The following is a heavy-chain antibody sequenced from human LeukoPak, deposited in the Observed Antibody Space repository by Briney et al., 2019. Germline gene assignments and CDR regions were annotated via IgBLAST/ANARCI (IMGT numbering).Heavy chain of an antibody. CDR2: IYYSGST. J-gene: IGHJ4*02. V-gene: IGHV4-59*01. Sequence: PSETLSLTCTVSGGSISSYYWSWIRQPPGKGLEWIGYIYYSGSTNYNPSLKSRVTISVDTSKNQFSLKLSSVTAADTAVYYCARNAVLLWFGDDLDYWGQGTLVTVSS. CDR3: ARNAVLLWFGDDLDY. D-gene: IGHD3-10*01. CDR1: GGSISSYY.